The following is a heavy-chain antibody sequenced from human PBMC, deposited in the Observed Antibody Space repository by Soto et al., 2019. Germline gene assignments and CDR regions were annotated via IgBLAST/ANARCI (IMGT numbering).Heavy chain of an antibody. CDR3: AKDAIGVVTAILHHFDC. J-gene: IGHJ4*02. Sequence: QVQLVESGGGVVQPGRSLTLSCAASGFTFSSYGIHWVRQAPGKGLEWVALISRDGSKKYFADSVKGRFTISRDNSKNKLYLQMDSLRAEDTAVYYCAKDAIGVVTAILHHFDCWGQGTLVTVSS. CDR1: GFTFSSYG. D-gene: IGHD2-21*02. V-gene: IGHV3-30*18. CDR2: ISRDGSKK.